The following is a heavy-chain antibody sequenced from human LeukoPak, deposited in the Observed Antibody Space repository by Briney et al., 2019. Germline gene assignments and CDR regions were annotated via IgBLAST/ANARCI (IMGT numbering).Heavy chain of an antibody. D-gene: IGHD4-23*01. CDR3: ARKTVVGSYFDY. CDR2: IKQDGSEK. V-gene: IGHV3-7*03. Sequence: PGGSLRLSCAASGFIFSSYWMSWVRQAPGKGLEWVANIKQDGSEKYYVDSVKGRFTISRDNAKNSLYLQINSLRAEDTAVYYCARKTVVGSYFDYWGQGTPVTVSS. J-gene: IGHJ4*02. CDR1: GFIFSSYW.